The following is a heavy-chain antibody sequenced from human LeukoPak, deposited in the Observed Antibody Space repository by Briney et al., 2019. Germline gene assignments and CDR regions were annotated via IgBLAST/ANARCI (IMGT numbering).Heavy chain of an antibody. CDR2: IYYSGST. CDR1: GGSISSSSYY. Sequence: SETLSLTCTVSGGSISSSSYYWGWIRQPPGNGLEWIGSIYYSGSTYYNPSLKSRVTISVDTSKNQFSLKLSSVTAADTAVYYCATLGYCSGGSCYPLGPYFDYWGQGTLVTVSS. CDR3: ATLGYCSGGSCYPLGPYFDY. D-gene: IGHD2-15*01. V-gene: IGHV4-39*07. J-gene: IGHJ4*02.